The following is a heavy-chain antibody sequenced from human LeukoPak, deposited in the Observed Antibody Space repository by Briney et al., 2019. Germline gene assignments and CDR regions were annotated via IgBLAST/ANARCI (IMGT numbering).Heavy chain of an antibody. CDR1: GYTFTGYY. J-gene: IGHJ4*02. V-gene: IGHV1-2*06. CDR2: INPNSGGT. Sequence: GASVKVSCKASGYTFTGYYIHWVRQAPGQGLEWMGRINPNSGGTNYAQKFQGRVTMTRDTSISTAYMELSRLRSDDTAVYYCARDQDSSGYCDYWGQGTLVTVSS. D-gene: IGHD3-22*01. CDR3: ARDQDSSGYCDY.